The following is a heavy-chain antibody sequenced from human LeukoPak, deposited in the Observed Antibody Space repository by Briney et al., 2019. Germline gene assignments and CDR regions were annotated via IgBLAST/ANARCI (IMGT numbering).Heavy chain of an antibody. D-gene: IGHD2-2*02. CDR2: IYYSGST. J-gene: IGHJ6*02. CDR3: ARYQLLYPLSGMDV. CDR1: AGSISSGDYY. Sequence: VTPSQTLSLPCTVSAGSISSGDYYWSWIRQPPGKGLEWIGYIYYSGSTYYNPSLKRRVTISVDTSKNQFSLKLSSVTAADTAVYYCARYQLLYPLSGMDVWGQGTTVTVSS. V-gene: IGHV4-30-4*01.